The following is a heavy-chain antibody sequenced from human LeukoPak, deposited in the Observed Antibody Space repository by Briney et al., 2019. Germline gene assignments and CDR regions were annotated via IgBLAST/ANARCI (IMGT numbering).Heavy chain of an antibody. J-gene: IGHJ4*02. CDR1: GYTFTSYY. D-gene: IGHD3-22*01. CDR3: ARDPRPSYDSSGYYYPGDY. CDR2: INPSGGRI. Sequence: ASVKVSCKASGYTFTSYYMHWVRQAPGQGLEWMAIINPSGGRISYAQKFQGRVTMTRDTSTSTVYMELSSLRSKDTAVYYCARDPRPSYDSSGYYYPGDYWGQGTLVTVSS. V-gene: IGHV1-46*01.